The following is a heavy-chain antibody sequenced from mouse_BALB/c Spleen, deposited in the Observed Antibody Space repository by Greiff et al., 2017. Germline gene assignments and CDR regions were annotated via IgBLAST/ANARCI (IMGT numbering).Heavy chain of an antibody. CDR3: ASYDGYPVGFAY. CDR2: ISYSGST. J-gene: IGHJ3*01. Sequence: EVKLMESGPGLVKPSQSLSLTCTVTGYSITSDYAWNWIRQFPGNKLEWMGYISYSGSTSYNPSLKSRISITRDTSKNQFFLQLNSVTTEDTATYYCASYDGYPVGFAYWGQGTLVTVSA. CDR1: GYSITSDYA. V-gene: IGHV3-2*02. D-gene: IGHD2-3*01.